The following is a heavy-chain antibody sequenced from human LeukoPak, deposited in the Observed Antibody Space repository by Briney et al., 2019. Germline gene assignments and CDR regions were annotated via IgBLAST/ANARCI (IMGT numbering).Heavy chain of an antibody. CDR3: ARVDGYNSEFDY. D-gene: IGHD5-24*01. CDR1: GNTFNVYY. CDR2: INPNSGGT. J-gene: IGHJ4*02. Sequence: GASVKVSCKASGNTFNVYYMHWMRQAPGQGLEWMGWINPNSGGTNYAQKFQGRVTMTRDTSISTAYMELSRLRSDDTAVYYCARVDGYNSEFDYWGQGTLVTVSS. V-gene: IGHV1-2*02.